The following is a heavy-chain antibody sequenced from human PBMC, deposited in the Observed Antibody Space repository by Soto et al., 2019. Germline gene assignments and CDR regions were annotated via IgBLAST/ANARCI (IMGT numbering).Heavy chain of an antibody. V-gene: IGHV3-21*01. D-gene: IGHD6-13*01. CDR1: GFTFSSYS. Sequence: EVQLVESGGGLVKPGGSLRLSCAASGFTFSSYSMNWVRQAPGKGLEWVSSISSSSSYIYYADSVKGRFTISRDNAKNSLYLQMNSLRAEGTAVYYCARGTHSSSWYGTSTYGMDVWGQGTTVTVSS. J-gene: IGHJ6*02. CDR2: ISSSSSYI. CDR3: ARGTHSSSWYGTSTYGMDV.